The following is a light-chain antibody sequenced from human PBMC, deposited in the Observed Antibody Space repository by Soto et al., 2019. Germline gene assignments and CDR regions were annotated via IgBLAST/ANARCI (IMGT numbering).Light chain of an antibody. CDR3: QQYNTWWT. V-gene: IGKV3-15*01. CDR2: GAS. J-gene: IGKJ1*01. CDR1: QSVSNN. Sequence: EIVMTQSPATLSVARGERATLSCRASQSVSNNLAWYQKKPGQAPRLLIYGASTRATGIPARFSGSGSGTEFTLTISSLQSEDFAVYYCQQYNTWWTFGQGTRVEIK.